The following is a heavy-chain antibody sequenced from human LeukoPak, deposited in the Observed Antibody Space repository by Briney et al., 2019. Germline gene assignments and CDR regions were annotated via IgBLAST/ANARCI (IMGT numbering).Heavy chain of an antibody. CDR3: ARVSSNYYMDV. CDR2: IYTSGST. CDR1: GGSISSYY. Sequence: SETLSLTCTVSGGSISSYYWSWIRQPAGKGLEWIWRIYTSGSTNYNPSLKSRVTMSVGTSKNQFSLKLSSVTAADTAVYYSARVSSNYYMDVWGKGTTVTVSS. V-gene: IGHV4-4*07. J-gene: IGHJ6*03.